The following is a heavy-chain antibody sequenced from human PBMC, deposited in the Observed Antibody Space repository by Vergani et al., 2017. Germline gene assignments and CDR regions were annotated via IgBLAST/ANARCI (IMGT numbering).Heavy chain of an antibody. CDR3: ARGGYCSGFRCRDYYGMDV. Sequence: QVQLVQSGAEVKKPGSSVKVSCKASGGTFRTYAIIWVRQAPGQGLEWMGWINVNNGNTKYTQKVQGRVTMTTDTSTNTAYMELRRLKSDDTAVYYCARGGYCSGFRCRDYYGMDVWGQGTTVIVSS. J-gene: IGHJ6*02. V-gene: IGHV1-18*01. CDR2: INVNNGNT. D-gene: IGHD2-15*01. CDR1: GGTFRTYA.